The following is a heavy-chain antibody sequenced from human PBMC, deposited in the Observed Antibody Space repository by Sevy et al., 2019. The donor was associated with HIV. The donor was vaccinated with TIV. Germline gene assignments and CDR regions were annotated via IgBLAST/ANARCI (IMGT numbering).Heavy chain of an antibody. J-gene: IGHJ4*02. CDR1: GFTFTNYA. CDR2: IRGGGSST. CDR3: AKDYEFGSGSLMGLFDY. V-gene: IGHV3-23*01. D-gene: IGHD3-10*01. Sequence: GGSLRLSCVASGFTFTNYAMSWVRQAPGKGLEWVSAIRGGGSSTHYADSVKGRFTISRDNSKNTVYLQMNSLRAEDTALYYCAKDYEFGSGSLMGLFDYWGQGTLVTVSS.